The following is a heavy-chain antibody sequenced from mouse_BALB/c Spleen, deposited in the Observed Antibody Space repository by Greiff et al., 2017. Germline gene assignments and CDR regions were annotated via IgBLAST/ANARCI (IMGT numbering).Heavy chain of an antibody. J-gene: IGHJ3*01. Sequence: DVHLVESGGGLVKPGGSLKLSCAASGFTFSSYAMSWVRQSPEKRLEWVAEISSGGSYTYYPDTVTGRFTISRDNAKNTLYLEMSSLRSEDTAMYYCAREIDGYYVGFAYWGQGTLVTVSA. CDR2: ISSGGSYT. CDR1: GFTFSSYA. CDR3: AREIDGYYVGFAY. V-gene: IGHV5-9-4*01. D-gene: IGHD2-3*01.